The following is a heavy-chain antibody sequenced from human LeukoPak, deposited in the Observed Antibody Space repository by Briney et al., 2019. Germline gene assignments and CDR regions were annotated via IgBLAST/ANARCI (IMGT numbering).Heavy chain of an antibody. CDR2: ISDSGGST. D-gene: IGHD3-9*01. CDR1: GFSFSSYG. CDR3: AKVGLRYFDWLTYYFDY. V-gene: IGHV3-23*01. J-gene: IGHJ4*02. Sequence: PGGSLRLSCAASGFSFSSYGMSWVRQAPGKGLEWVSGISDSGGSTYYADSVKGRFTISRDNSKNTLYLQMNSLRAEDTAVYYCAKVGLRYFDWLTYYFDYWGQGTLVTVSS.